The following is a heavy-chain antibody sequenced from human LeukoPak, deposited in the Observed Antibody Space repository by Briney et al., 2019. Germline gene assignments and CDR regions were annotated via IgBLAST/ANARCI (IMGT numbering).Heavy chain of an antibody. D-gene: IGHD4-17*01. J-gene: IGHJ6*02. CDR2: IYYSGST. CDR1: GSSISSGGYY. Sequence: SQTLSLTCTVSGSSISSGGYYWSWIRQHPGKGLEWIGYIYYSGSTYYNPSLKSRVTISVDTSKNQFSLKLSSVTAADTAVYYCARDWDGDYFMDVWGQGTTVTVSS. CDR3: ARDWDGDYFMDV. V-gene: IGHV4-31*03.